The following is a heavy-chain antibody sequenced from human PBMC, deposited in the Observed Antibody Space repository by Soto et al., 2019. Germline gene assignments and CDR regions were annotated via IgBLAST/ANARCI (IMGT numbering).Heavy chain of an antibody. Sequence: SETLSLTCTVSGGSISSGGYYWSWIRQHPGKGLEWIGYIYYSGSTYYNPSLKSRVTISVDTSKSQFSLKLSSVTAADTAVYYCARHVNRYSGSYENLYYYYYGMDVWGQGTTVTVSS. CDR3: ARHVNRYSGSYENLYYYYYGMDV. D-gene: IGHD1-26*01. V-gene: IGHV4-31*03. CDR2: IYYSGST. J-gene: IGHJ6*02. CDR1: GGSISSGGYY.